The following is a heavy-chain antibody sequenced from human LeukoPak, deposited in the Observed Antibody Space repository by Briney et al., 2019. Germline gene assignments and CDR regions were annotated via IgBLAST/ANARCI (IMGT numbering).Heavy chain of an antibody. V-gene: IGHV3-30*02. J-gene: IGHJ4*02. CDR2: IRPDGGDK. CDR3: APGTHGGMFDY. D-gene: IGHD1-7*01. Sequence: PGGSLRLSCAVSRSTFSSHGMHWVRQAPGKGLEWVAYIRPDGGDKYYADSVKGRFTVSRDNSKNTLYLQMSSLRAEDTAVYYCAPGTHGGMFDYWGQGTLVTVSS. CDR1: RSTFSSHG.